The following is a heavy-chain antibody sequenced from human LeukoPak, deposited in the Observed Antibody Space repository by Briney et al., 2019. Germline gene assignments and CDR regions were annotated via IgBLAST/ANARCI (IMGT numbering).Heavy chain of an antibody. CDR2: IKSDGSHT. D-gene: IGHD5-24*01. Sequence: GGSLRLSCAASGFTFSSYWMHWVRQAPGKGLVWVSHIKSDGSHTTYVDSVKGRFTISRDNAKNTLYLQMNSLRAEDTAVYYCARGVVEVATITIGYWGQGALVTVSS. CDR1: GFTFSSYW. CDR3: ARGVVEVATITIGY. J-gene: IGHJ4*02. V-gene: IGHV3-74*01.